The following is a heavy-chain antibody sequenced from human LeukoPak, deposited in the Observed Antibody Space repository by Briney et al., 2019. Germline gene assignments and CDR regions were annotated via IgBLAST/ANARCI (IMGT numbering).Heavy chain of an antibody. CDR2: ISGSGGST. D-gene: IGHD3-10*01. CDR1: GFTFSSYA. CDR3: AKEPITMVRGVIYGWFDP. V-gene: IGHV3-23*01. Sequence: GGSLRLSCAASGFTFSSYAMSWVRQAPGKGLEWDSAISGSGGSTYYADSVKGRFTISRDNSKNTLYLQMNSVRAEGTAVYYCAKEPITMVRGVIYGWFDPWGQGTLVTVSS. J-gene: IGHJ5*02.